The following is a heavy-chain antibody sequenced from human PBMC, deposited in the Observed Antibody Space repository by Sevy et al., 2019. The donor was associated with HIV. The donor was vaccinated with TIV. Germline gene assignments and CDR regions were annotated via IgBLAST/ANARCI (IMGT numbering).Heavy chain of an antibody. CDR2: IRYVGSNK. D-gene: IGHD4-17*01. CDR3: AKDLRRSDYYYYMDV. Sequence: GGSLRLSCAASGFTFSSYGMHWVRQAPGKGLEWVAFIRYVGSNKYYADSVKGRFTISRDNSKNTLYLQMNSLSAEDTAVYYCAKDLRRSDYYYYMDVWGKGTTVTVSS. V-gene: IGHV3-30*02. J-gene: IGHJ6*03. CDR1: GFTFSSYG.